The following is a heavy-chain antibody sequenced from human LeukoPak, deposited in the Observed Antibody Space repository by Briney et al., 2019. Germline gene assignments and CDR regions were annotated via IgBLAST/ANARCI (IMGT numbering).Heavy chain of an antibody. J-gene: IGHJ3*02. D-gene: IGHD2-2*02. Sequence: GGSLRLSCAASGFTFSSYAMSWVRQAPGKGLEWVSAISGSGVSTYYADSVKGRFTISRDSSKNTLYLQMNSLRAEDTAVYYCARDRGYCSSTSCYTYAFDIWGQGTMVTVSS. CDR2: ISGSGVST. CDR1: GFTFSSYA. V-gene: IGHV3-23*01. CDR3: ARDRGYCSSTSCYTYAFDI.